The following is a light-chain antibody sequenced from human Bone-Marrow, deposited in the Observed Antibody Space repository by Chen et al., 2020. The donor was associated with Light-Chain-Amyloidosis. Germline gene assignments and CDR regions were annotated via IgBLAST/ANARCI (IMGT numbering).Light chain of an antibody. CDR2: GAS. CDR1: QAISTW. J-gene: IGKJ4*01. CDR3: QQSSTFPLT. Sequence: DIQMTQSPSSVSASVGDRVSITCRASQAISTWIAWYQQKPGKAPRLLIYGASTLESVVPSRFSGSGSGTDFSFTISNLHPEDYATYFCQQSSTFPLTFGGGTKVEN. V-gene: IGKV1-12*01.